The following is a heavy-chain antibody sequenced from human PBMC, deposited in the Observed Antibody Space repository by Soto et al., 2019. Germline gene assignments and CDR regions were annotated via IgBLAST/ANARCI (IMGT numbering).Heavy chain of an antibody. CDR2: ISYDGSNK. CDR1: GFTFSSYA. Sequence: GGSLRLSCAASGFTFSSYAMLWVRQAPGKGLEWVAVISYDGSNKYYAESVKGRFTISRDNSKNTLYLQMNRLRAEDTSLYYCARPATLWFGEPSNPDYWGQGTLVTVSS. CDR3: ARPATLWFGEPSNPDY. D-gene: IGHD3-10*01. V-gene: IGHV3-30-3*01. J-gene: IGHJ4*02.